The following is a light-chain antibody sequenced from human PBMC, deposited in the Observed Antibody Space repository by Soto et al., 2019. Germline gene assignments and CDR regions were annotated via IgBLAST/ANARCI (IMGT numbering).Light chain of an antibody. J-gene: IGLJ2*01. V-gene: IGLV2-8*01. CDR1: SSAVGGYNY. CDR3: SSYAGSNRV. Sequence: QSVLTQPPSASGSPGQSVTISCTGTSSAVGGYNYVSWYQQPPGKAPKVMIYEVSKRPSGVPDRFSGSKSGNTASLTVSSLQAEDEGDYYCSSYAGSNRVFGGGTKVTVL. CDR2: EVS.